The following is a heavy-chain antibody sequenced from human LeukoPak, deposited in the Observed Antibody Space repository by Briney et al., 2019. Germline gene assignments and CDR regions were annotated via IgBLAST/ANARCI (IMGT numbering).Heavy chain of an antibody. D-gene: IGHD1-26*01. V-gene: IGHV3-30*04. Sequence: GGSLRLSCAASGFTFSSYAMHWVRQAPGKGLEWVAVISYDGSNKYYADSVKGRFTISRDNSKNTLYLQMYSLRAEDTAVYYCARDIGSGSYYGYFQHWGQGTLVTVSS. J-gene: IGHJ1*01. CDR1: GFTFSSYA. CDR3: ARDIGSGSYYGYFQH. CDR2: ISYDGSNK.